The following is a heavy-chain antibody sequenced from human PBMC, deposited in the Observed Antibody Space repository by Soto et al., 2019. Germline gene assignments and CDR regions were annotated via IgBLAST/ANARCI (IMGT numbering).Heavy chain of an antibody. Sequence: SETLSLTCAVSGGSISSSNWWSWVRQPPGKGLEWIGEIYHSGSTNYNPSLKSRVTISVDKSKNQFSLKLSSVTAADTAVYYCARGAYGEVAGDFDYWGQGTLVTVSS. CDR3: ARGAYGEVAGDFDY. J-gene: IGHJ4*02. CDR2: IYHSGST. V-gene: IGHV4-4*02. CDR1: GGSISSSNW. D-gene: IGHD6-19*01.